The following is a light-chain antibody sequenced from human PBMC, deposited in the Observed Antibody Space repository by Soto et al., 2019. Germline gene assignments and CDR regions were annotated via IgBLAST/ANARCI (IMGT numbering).Light chain of an antibody. CDR2: GAS. Sequence: EIVMTQSPATLSVSPGERATLSCRANQSVGSNLAWYQQKPGQAPWLLIYGASTRATGIPARFSGSGSGTEFTLTISSLQSEDFAVYYCQQYNNWPPRITFGQGTRLEIK. CDR3: QQYNNWPPRIT. CDR1: QSVGSN. J-gene: IGKJ5*01. V-gene: IGKV3-15*01.